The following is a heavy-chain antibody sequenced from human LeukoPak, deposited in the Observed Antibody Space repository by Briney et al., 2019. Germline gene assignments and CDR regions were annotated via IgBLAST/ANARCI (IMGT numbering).Heavy chain of an antibody. D-gene: IGHD3-10*01. Sequence: PSETLSLTCAVSGGSISSGGYSWSWIRQPPGKGLEWIGYIYQSGSTYYNPSLKSRVTISVDRSKNQFSLKLSSVTAADTAVYYCARVAQGMYYYGSGSLGAFDIWGQGTMVTVSS. CDR2: IYQSGST. CDR3: ARVAQGMYYYGSGSLGAFDI. CDR1: GGSISSGGYS. V-gene: IGHV4-30-2*01. J-gene: IGHJ3*02.